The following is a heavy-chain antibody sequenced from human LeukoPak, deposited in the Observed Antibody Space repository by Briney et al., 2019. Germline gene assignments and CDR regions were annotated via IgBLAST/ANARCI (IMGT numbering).Heavy chain of an antibody. CDR2: MNPNSGNT. J-gene: IGHJ6*03. CDR3: ATGGGRVQANTPWYYYMDV. CDR1: GYTFTSYD. V-gene: IGHV1-8*01. Sequence: ASVKVSCKASGYTFTSYDINWVRQATGQGLEWMGWMNPNSGNTGYAQKFQGRVTMTRNTSISTAYMELSSLRSEDTAVYYCATGGGRVQANTPWYYYMDVWGKGTTVTVSS. D-gene: IGHD2-15*01.